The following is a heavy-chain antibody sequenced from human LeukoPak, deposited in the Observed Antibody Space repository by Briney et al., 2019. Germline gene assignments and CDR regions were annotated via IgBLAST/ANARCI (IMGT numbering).Heavy chain of an antibody. J-gene: IGHJ4*02. CDR2: IIPIFGTA. Sequence: SVKVSCKASGGTFSSYAISWVRQAPGQGLEWMGGIIPIFGTANYAQKFQGRVTITADESTSTAHMELSSLRSEDTAVYYCARDTLGYCSGGSCCYLDYWGQGTLVTVSS. D-gene: IGHD2-15*01. CDR1: GGTFSSYA. CDR3: ARDTLGYCSGGSCCYLDY. V-gene: IGHV1-69*13.